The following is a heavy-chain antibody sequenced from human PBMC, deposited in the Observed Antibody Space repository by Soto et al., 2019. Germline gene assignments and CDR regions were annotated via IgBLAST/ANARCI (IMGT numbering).Heavy chain of an antibody. D-gene: IGHD3-3*01. CDR1: GGSISSSTYY. J-gene: IGHJ4*02. Sequence: QVQLQESGPGLVKPSETLSLTCTVSGGSISSSTYYWGWIRQPPGKGLEWIGSIDYSGSTNYNPSLKSRVTISVDTSKNQFSLKLSFVTAADTAVYYCARRDIFGHQPPYWGQGILVTVSS. V-gene: IGHV4-39*01. CDR3: ARRDIFGHQPPY. CDR2: IDYSGST.